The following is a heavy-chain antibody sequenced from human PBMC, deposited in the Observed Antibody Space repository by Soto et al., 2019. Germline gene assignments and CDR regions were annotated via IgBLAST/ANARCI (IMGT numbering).Heavy chain of an antibody. CDR3: ASDIVATFRGDY. V-gene: IGHV4-34*01. CDR1: GGSFSGYY. J-gene: IGHJ4*02. CDR2: INHSGST. Sequence: SETLSLTCAVYGGSFSGYYWSWIRQPPGKGLEWIGEINHSGSTNYNPSLKSRVTISVDTSKNQFSLKLSSVTAADTAVYYCASDIVATFRGDYWGQGTLVTVSS. D-gene: IGHD5-12*01.